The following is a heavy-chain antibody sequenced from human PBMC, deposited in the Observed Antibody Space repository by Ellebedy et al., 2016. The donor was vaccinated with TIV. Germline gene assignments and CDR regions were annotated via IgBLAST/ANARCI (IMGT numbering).Heavy chain of an antibody. Sequence: GGSPRLSXAASGFIFSSYSMIWVRQAPGKGLEWVSYISTSSSMKYYAESVQGRFTISRDNAKNSVYLQMDSLRAEDTGVYYCARRVGDSGIIGDSWGQGTLVTVSS. J-gene: IGHJ4*02. V-gene: IGHV3-48*04. D-gene: IGHD4-17*01. CDR2: ISTSSSMK. CDR3: ARRVGDSGIIGDS. CDR1: GFIFSSYS.